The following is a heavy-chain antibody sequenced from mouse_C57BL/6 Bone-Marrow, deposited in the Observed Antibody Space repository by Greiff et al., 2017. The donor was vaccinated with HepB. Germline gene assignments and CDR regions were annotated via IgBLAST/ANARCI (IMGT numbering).Heavy chain of an antibody. V-gene: IGHV1-5*01. Sequence: VQLQQSGTVLARPGASVKMSCKTSGYTFTSYWMHWVKQRPGQGLAWIGAIYPGNSDTSYNQKFKGKAKLTAVTSASTAYMELSSLTNEDSAVYYCTRDYGSSTGYFDYWGQGTTLTVSS. D-gene: IGHD1-1*01. CDR1: GYTFTSYW. CDR3: TRDYGSSTGYFDY. J-gene: IGHJ2*01. CDR2: IYPGNSDT.